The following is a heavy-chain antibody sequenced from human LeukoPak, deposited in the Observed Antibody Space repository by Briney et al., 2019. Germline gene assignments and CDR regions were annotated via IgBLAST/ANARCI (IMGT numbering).Heavy chain of an antibody. V-gene: IGHV3-23*01. CDR3: AKDVSVIAVAGTVY. J-gene: IGHJ4*02. Sequence: PGGSLRLSCAASGFTFSSYAMSWVRQAPGKGLEWVSAISGSGGSTYYADSVKGRFTISRDNSKNTLYLQMNSLRAEDTAIYYCAKDVSVIAVAGTVYWGQGTLVTVSS. D-gene: IGHD6-19*01. CDR2: ISGSGGST. CDR1: GFTFSSYA.